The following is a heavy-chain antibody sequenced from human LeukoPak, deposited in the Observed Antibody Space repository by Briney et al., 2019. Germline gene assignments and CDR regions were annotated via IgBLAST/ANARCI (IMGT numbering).Heavy chain of an antibody. D-gene: IGHD3-22*01. V-gene: IGHV5-51*01. CDR2: IYPGDSDT. Sequence: PGESLKISCKGSGYSFTTYWIGWVRQMPGKGLEWMGIIYPGDSDTRYSPSFQGQVTISADKSISTAYLQWSSLKASDTATYYCARVRYYYDSSGYSDYWGQGTLVTVSS. CDR1: GYSFTTYW. CDR3: ARVRYYYDSSGYSDY. J-gene: IGHJ4*02.